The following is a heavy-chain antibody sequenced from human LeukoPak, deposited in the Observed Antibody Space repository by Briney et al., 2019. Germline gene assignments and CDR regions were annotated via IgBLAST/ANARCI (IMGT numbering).Heavy chain of an antibody. CDR1: GGSISSYY. CDR3: ARLSDTVVRGDGHLDY. CDR2: IYYSGST. V-gene: IGHV4-59*08. Sequence: SETLSLTCTVSGGSISSYYWSWIRQPPGKGLEWIGYIYYSGSTNYNPSLKSRVTISVDTSKNQFSPKLTSVTAADTAVYYCARLSDTVVRGDGHLDYWGQGTLVTVSS. J-gene: IGHJ4*02. D-gene: IGHD4-23*01.